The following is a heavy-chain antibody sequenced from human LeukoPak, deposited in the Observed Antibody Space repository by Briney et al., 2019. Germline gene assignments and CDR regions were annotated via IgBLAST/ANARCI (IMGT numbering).Heavy chain of an antibody. J-gene: IGHJ4*02. CDR3: AKEGYSYGLFDY. CDR1: GFTFSSYA. CDR2: ISGSGGST. V-gene: IGHV3-23*01. D-gene: IGHD5-18*01. Sequence: GGSLRLSCAASGFTFSSYAMSWVRQAPGKGLEWVSAISGSGGSTFYADSVKGRFTISRDNSKNTLYLQMNSLRDEDTAIYYCAKEGYSYGLFDYWGQGTLVTVSS.